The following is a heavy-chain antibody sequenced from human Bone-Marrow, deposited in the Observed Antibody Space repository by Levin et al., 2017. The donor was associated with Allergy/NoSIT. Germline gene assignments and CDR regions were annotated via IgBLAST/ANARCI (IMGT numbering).Heavy chain of an antibody. CDR1: GGTFTSYG. CDR2: IMPMFDTP. D-gene: IGHD4-17*01. CDR3: AGSDLTTLPTLPPEYFHQ. J-gene: IGHJ1*01. V-gene: IGHV1-69*06. Sequence: SVKVSCKASGGTFTSYGFIWVRQAPGQGFEWMGGIMPMFDTPNYAQKFQGRVTITADKSTSTVYMELSSLRSEDTAVYYCAGSDLTTLPTLPPEYFHQWGQGTLLTVSS.